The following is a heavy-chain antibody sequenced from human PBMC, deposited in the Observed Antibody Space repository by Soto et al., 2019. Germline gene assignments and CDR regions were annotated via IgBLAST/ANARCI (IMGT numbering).Heavy chain of an antibody. Sequence: SETLSLTCSVSGGSVSNKTYYWSWIRQPPGKRLEWIGYVYYSGTTNYNPSLKSRVTISVDLSKNQFSLRLSSVTTADTALYYCARTTAVPNTLRSRYFFDYWGHVTLFTVSS. CDR3: ARTTAVPNTLRSRYFFDY. D-gene: IGHD4-17*01. V-gene: IGHV4-61*01. J-gene: IGHJ4*01. CDR1: GGSVSNKTYY. CDR2: VYYSGTT.